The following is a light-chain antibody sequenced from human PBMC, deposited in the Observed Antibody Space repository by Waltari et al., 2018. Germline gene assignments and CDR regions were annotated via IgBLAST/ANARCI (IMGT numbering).Light chain of an antibody. Sequence: QSALTQPASVSGSPGQSITISCTGSSSDVGSNNFVSWYQPLPGKAPKLMIYEGSKRPSGVSDRFSGSKSGNTASLTISGLQAEDEADYYCCSYAGGATYVFGSGTKVNVL. CDR2: EGS. CDR1: SSDVGSNNF. V-gene: IGLV2-23*01. CDR3: CSYAGGATYV. J-gene: IGLJ1*01.